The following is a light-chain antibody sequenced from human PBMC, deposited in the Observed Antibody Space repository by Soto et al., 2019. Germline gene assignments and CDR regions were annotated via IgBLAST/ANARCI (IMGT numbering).Light chain of an antibody. Sequence: DIHLTQSASSVSASVGYRFPITCRAGQGISSWLAWYQQKLGKAPNLLIYDASTLQSGVPSRFRGSGSGTDFTLTISSLPPEDFETYYCQQANSFPLTFGGGTKVDIK. V-gene: IGKV1D-12*01. CDR3: QQANSFPLT. CDR2: DAS. CDR1: QGISSW. J-gene: IGKJ4*01.